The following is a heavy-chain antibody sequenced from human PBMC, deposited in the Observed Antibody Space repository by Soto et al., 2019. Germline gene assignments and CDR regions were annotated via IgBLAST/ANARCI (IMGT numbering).Heavy chain of an antibody. V-gene: IGHV3-21*01. D-gene: IGHD3-10*01. Sequence: EVQLVESGGGLVKPGGSLRLSCAASGFTFSSYSMNWVRQAPGKGLEWVSSISSSSSYIYYADSVKGRFTISRDNAKNSLYLQMNSLSAEDTAVYYCARSVSAMDRGAFAYWGQGTLVTVSS. J-gene: IGHJ4*02. CDR1: GFTFSSYS. CDR2: ISSSSSYI. CDR3: ARSVSAMDRGAFAY.